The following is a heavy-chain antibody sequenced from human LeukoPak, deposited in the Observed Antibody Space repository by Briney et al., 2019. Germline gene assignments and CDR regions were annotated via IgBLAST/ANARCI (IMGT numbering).Heavy chain of an antibody. Sequence: KAGGSLRLSCAASGFAFSSYSMNWVRRAPGKGLEWVSSISSSSNYIYYADSVKGRFTISRDNAKNSLYLQMNSLRAEDTAVYYCARGAGSSWYNWFDPWGQGTLVTVSS. J-gene: IGHJ5*02. CDR3: ARGAGSSWYNWFDP. V-gene: IGHV3-21*01. D-gene: IGHD6-13*01. CDR2: ISSSSNYI. CDR1: GFAFSSYS.